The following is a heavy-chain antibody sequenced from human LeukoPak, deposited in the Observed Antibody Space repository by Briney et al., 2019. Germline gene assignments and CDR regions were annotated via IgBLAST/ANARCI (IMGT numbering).Heavy chain of an antibody. CDR1: GGTFSSYA. CDR3: ARGPSYDSSGYFDY. V-gene: IGHV1-69*13. J-gene: IGHJ4*02. CDR2: IIPIFGTA. Sequence: SVKVSCKASGGTFSSYAISWVRQAPGQGLEWMGEIIPIFGTANYAQKFQGRVTITADESTSTAYMELSRLRSEDTAVYYCARGPSYDSSGYFDYWGQGPLVTVSS. D-gene: IGHD3-22*01.